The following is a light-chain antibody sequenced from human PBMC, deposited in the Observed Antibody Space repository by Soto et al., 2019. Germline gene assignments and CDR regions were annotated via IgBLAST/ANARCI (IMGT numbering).Light chain of an antibody. CDR3: QQSNNWAET. J-gene: IGKJ1*01. Sequence: EIVMTQSPATLSVSPGERATLSCRASQSVSSNLAWYQQKPGQAPRLLIYGASTRATGIPARFSGSGSGTEFTLTISSLQSEDFAVYYCQQSNNWAETFGQGTKVELK. V-gene: IGKV3-15*01. CDR2: GAS. CDR1: QSVSSN.